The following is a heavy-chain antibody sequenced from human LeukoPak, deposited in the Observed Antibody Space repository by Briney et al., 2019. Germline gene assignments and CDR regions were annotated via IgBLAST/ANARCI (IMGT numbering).Heavy chain of an antibody. CDR2: INWNGGST. J-gene: IGHJ4*02. CDR1: GFTFDDYG. D-gene: IGHD2-21*02. CDR3: ARVSVVVTAMTVYYFDY. V-gene: IGHV3-20*04. Sequence: GGSLRLSCAASGFTFDDYGMSWVRQAPGEGLEWVSGINWNGGSTGYADSVKGRFTISRDNAKNSLYLQMNSLRAEDTALYYCARVSVVVTAMTVYYFDYWGQGTLVAVSS.